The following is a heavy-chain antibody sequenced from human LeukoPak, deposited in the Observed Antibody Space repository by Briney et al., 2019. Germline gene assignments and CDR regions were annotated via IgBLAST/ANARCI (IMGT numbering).Heavy chain of an antibody. CDR1: GGSFSGYY. V-gene: IGHV4-34*01. Sequence: SETLSLTCAVYGGSFSGYYWSWIRQPPGKGLEWIGEINHSGSTNYNPSLKSRVTISVDTSKNQFSLKLSSVTAADTAVYYCARRDLRQRYYFDYWGQGALVTVSS. CDR2: INHSGST. CDR3: ARRDLRQRYYFDY. D-gene: IGHD6-25*01. J-gene: IGHJ4*02.